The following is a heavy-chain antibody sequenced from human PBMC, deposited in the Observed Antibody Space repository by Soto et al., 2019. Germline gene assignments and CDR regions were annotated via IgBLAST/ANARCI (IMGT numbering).Heavy chain of an antibody. V-gene: IGHV1-69*01. CDR1: GGTFSSYA. Sequence: QVQLVQSGAEVKKPGSSVKVSCKASGGTFSSYAISWVRQAPGQGLEWMGGILPIFGTANYAQKFQGRVTITADESTSTAYMELSSLRSEDTAVYYCARPSWVAAAGDNWYFDLWGRGTLVTVSS. CDR3: ARPSWVAAAGDNWYFDL. CDR2: ILPIFGTA. D-gene: IGHD6-13*01. J-gene: IGHJ2*01.